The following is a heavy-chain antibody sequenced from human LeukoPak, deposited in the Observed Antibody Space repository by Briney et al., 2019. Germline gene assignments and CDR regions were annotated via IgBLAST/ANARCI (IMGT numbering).Heavy chain of an antibody. J-gene: IGHJ4*02. CDR1: AFTFSSYA. D-gene: IGHD3-10*01. Sequence: GGSLSLSCAASAFTFSSYAMSWVRQAPGKGLEWVSAISVSGGNTYHAASVTGPLTPSRANSKSTLYLQVNSRRAVHRAVYYCAIMVRGPFDYWGQGTLVTVS. CDR2: ISVSGGNT. CDR3: AIMVRGPFDY. V-gene: IGHV3-23*01.